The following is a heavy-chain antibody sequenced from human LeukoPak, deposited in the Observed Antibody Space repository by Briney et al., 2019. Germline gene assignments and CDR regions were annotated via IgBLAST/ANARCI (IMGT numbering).Heavy chain of an antibody. D-gene: IGHD6-13*01. CDR3: ARDPIAAAASGGDY. J-gene: IGHJ4*02. CDR1: GFTFSSYS. V-gene: IGHV3-21*01. Sequence: AGGSLRLSCSASGFTFSSYSMNWVRQAPGKGLEWVSSITSKSSYKYYADSVEGRFTISRDNAENSLYLQMNSLRAEDTAVYYCARDPIAAAASGGDYWGQGTLVTVSS. CDR2: ITSKSSYK.